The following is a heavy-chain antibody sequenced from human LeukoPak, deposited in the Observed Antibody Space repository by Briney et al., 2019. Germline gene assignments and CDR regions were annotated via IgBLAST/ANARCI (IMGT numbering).Heavy chain of an antibody. D-gene: IGHD1-26*01. Sequence: PGGSLTLSCAASGFTFSTYAMSWVRQAPGKGLEWVSLISGSGGGTYYANSVKGRFTISRDNSKNTLYLQMDSLRTEDTAVYYCAKERATTTTFDYWGQGTLITVSS. J-gene: IGHJ4*02. CDR2: ISGSGGGT. V-gene: IGHV3-23*01. CDR1: GFTFSTYA. CDR3: AKERATTTTFDY.